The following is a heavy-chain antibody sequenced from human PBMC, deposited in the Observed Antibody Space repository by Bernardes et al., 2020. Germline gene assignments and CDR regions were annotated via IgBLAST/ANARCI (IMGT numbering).Heavy chain of an antibody. D-gene: IGHD2-2*01. V-gene: IGHV1-69*13. CDR3: ARDLGTPDVPAENTGSPNAFDI. J-gene: IGHJ3*02. Sequence: SVKVSCKASGGTFSSYAISWVRQAPGQGLEWMGGIIPIFGTANYAQKFQGRVTITADESTSTAYMELSSLRSEDTAVYYCARDLGTPDVPAENTGSPNAFDIWGQGTMVTVSS. CDR2: IIPIFGTA. CDR1: GGTFSSYA.